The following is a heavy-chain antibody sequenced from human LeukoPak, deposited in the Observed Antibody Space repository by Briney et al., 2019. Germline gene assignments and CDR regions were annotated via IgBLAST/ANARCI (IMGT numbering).Heavy chain of an antibody. CDR2: ISSSSSYI. D-gene: IGHD4-17*01. CDR3: AHSPNDYGDVDDAFDI. CDR1: GFTFSSYE. V-gene: IGHV3-21*05. J-gene: IGHJ3*02. Sequence: GGSLRLSCVVSGFTFSSYEMNWVRQAPGKGLEWVSYISSSSSYIYYADSVKGRFTISRDNAKNSLYLQMNSLRAEDTAVYYCAHSPNDYGDVDDAFDIWGQGTMVTVSS.